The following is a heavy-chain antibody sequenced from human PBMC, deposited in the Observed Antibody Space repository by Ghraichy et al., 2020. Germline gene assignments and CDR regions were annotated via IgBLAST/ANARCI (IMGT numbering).Heavy chain of an antibody. Sequence: SETLSLTCTVSGGSVNTGPYFWTWIRQHPATGLEWIGYIHSTGSTYYKSSLKSRVTVSMDTSKNQFSLRLRSVTAADSAVDYCALEECDGDCFFTYWGQGALVTVSS. CDR1: GGSVNTGPYF. J-gene: IGHJ4*02. D-gene: IGHD2-21*02. CDR2: IHSTGST. CDR3: ALEECDGDCFFTY. V-gene: IGHV4-31*03.